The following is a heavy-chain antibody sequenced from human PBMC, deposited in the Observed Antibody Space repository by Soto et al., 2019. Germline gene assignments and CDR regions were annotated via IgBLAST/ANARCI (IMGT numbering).Heavy chain of an antibody. CDR3: ARTLYYDFWSGPNWFDP. CDR1: GYTFTSCG. CDR2: ISAYNGNT. D-gene: IGHD3-3*01. V-gene: IGHV1-18*01. J-gene: IGHJ5*02. Sequence: ASVKVSCKASGYTFTSCGISWVRQAPGQGLEWMGWISAYNGNTNYAQKLQGRVTMTTDTSTSTAYMELRSLRSDDTAVYYCARTLYYDFWSGPNWFDPWGQGTLVTVSS.